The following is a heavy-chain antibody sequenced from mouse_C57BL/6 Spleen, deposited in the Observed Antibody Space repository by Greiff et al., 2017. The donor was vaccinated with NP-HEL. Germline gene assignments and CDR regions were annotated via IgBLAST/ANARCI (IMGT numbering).Heavy chain of an antibody. CDR2: IDPETGGT. V-gene: IGHV1-15*01. J-gene: IGHJ4*01. D-gene: IGHD2-3*01. CDR1: GYTFTDYE. CDR3: TRNDGYYEGAMDY. Sequence: QVQLQHSGAELVRPGASVTLSCKASGYTFTDYEMHWVKQTPVHGLEWIGAIDPETGGTAYNQKFKGKAILTADKSSSTAYMELRSLTSEDSAVYYCTRNDGYYEGAMDYWGQGTSVTVSS.